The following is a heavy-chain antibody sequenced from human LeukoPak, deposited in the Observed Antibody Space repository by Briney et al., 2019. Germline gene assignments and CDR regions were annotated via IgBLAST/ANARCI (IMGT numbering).Heavy chain of an antibody. CDR2: ISYDGSNK. J-gene: IGHJ4*02. D-gene: IGHD3-22*01. Sequence: GGSLRLSCAASGFTFSSYGMHWVRQAPGKGLEWVAVISYDGSNKYYADFVKGRFTISRDNSKNTLYLQMNSLRAEDTAVYYCAKAGEGSSGYPGDYWGQGSLVTVS. CDR1: GFTFSSYG. V-gene: IGHV3-30*18. CDR3: AKAGEGSSGYPGDY.